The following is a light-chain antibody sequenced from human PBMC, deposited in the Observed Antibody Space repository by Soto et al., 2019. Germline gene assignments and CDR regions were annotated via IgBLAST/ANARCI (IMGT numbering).Light chain of an antibody. Sequence: QSVLTQPASVSGSPGQSITISCTGTHSDVGNYKLVSWYQQHPGKATQLLIYLVTKRHSGVSSRFSGSKSGNTASLTVSGLQAEDDTYYYCCSYAGSTTFVVFGGGTKVTVL. CDR3: CSYAGSTTFVV. CDR2: LVT. J-gene: IGLJ3*02. V-gene: IGLV2-23*02. CDR1: HSDVGNYKL.